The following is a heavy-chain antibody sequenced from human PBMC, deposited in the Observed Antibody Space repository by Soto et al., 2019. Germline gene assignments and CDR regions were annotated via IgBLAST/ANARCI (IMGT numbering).Heavy chain of an antibody. Sequence: QVQLVESGGGVVQPGRSLRLSCAASGFTFSSYAMHWVRRAPGKGLEWMAAMSYDGSNKYYADAVKGRFTISRDNSKNPLDLQMTSLRPEDPALYYGASDGGACWGQGTLVMVSS. V-gene: IGHV3-30-3*01. J-gene: IGHJ4*02. CDR3: ASDGGAC. CDR2: MSYDGSNK. D-gene: IGHD3-16*01. CDR1: GFTFSSYA.